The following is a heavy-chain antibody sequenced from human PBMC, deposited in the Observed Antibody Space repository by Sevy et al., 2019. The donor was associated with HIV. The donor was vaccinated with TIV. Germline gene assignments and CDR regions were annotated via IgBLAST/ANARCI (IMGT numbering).Heavy chain of an antibody. J-gene: IGHJ4*02. V-gene: IGHV1-18*04. CDR3: ARVPTYYYGSATYFDY. CDR2: IGVYNGNA. Sequence: ASVKVSCKASGYNFASDGFSWVRQAPGQGLEWMGWIGVYNGNAKYAQVFQDRFTMTKDTSTGTAYMELRSPRSDDTAVYYCARVPTYYYGSATYFDYWGQGTLVTVSS. CDR1: GYNFASDG. D-gene: IGHD3-10*01.